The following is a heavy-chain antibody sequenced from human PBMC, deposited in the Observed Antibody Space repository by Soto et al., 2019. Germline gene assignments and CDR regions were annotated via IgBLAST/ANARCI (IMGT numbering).Heavy chain of an antibody. J-gene: IGHJ6*02. CDR2: ISYDGSNK. V-gene: IGHV3-30-3*01. CDR1: GFTFSSYA. CDR3: ARDGPGPAYDYYYGMDV. Sequence: QVQLVESGGGVVQPGRSLRLSCAAYGFTFSSYAMHWVRQAPGKGLEWVAVISYDGSNKYYADSVKGRFTISRDNSKNTLYLQMNSLRAEDTAVYYCARDGPGPAYDYYYGMDVWGQGTTVTVSS.